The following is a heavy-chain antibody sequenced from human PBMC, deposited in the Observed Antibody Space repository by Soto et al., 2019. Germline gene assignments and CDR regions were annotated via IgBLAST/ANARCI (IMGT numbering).Heavy chain of an antibody. CDR1: GYTFSNYG. CDR2: ISAYNGIT. Sequence: QVQLVQSGAEVKKPGASVRVSCKASGYTFSNYGISWVRRAPGQGLEWMGWISAYNGITKYAQKLQGRVTMTTHTSTSTAYMELRSLRSDDTSVYYCARDSPPVDYWGQGTLVTVAS. CDR3: ARDSPPVDY. V-gene: IGHV1-18*01. J-gene: IGHJ4*01.